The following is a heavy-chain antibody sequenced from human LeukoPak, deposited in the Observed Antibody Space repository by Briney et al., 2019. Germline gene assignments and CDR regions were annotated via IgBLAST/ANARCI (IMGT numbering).Heavy chain of an antibody. J-gene: IGHJ4*02. Sequence: GGSLRLSCTASGFTFGDYAMSWVRQAPGKGLEWVGFIRSKAYGGTTEYAASVKGRFTISRDDSKSIAYLQMNSLKTEDTAVYYCTRDPPYYYDRSGSTRFDYWGQGTLVTVSS. V-gene: IGHV3-49*04. CDR3: TRDPPYYYDRSGSTRFDY. CDR2: IRSKAYGGTT. CDR1: GFTFGDYA. D-gene: IGHD3-22*01.